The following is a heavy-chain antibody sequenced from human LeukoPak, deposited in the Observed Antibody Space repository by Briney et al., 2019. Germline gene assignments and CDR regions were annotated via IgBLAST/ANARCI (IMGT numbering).Heavy chain of an antibody. V-gene: IGHV4-59*01. D-gene: IGHD6-13*01. J-gene: IGHJ6*04. CDR2: IYYSGST. CDR3: ARAGSSSWTSYYYYGMDV. Sequence: SETLSLTCTVSGGSFSFYFWHWIRQPPGEGLDWIGYIYYSGSTNYNPSLKSRVTISVDTSKNQFSLKLSSVTAADTAVYYCARAGSSSWTSYYYYGMDVWGKGTTVTVSS. CDR1: GGSFSFYF.